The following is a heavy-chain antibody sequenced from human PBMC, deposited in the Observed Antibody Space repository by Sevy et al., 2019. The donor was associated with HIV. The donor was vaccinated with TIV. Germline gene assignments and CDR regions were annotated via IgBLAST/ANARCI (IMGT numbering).Heavy chain of an antibody. CDR3: AKDKGEGTDYYYGMDV. J-gene: IGHJ6*02. D-gene: IGHD3-16*01. Sequence: GGSLRLSCAASGFTFDDYAMHWVRQAPGKGLEWVSGISWNSGSIGYADSVKGRFTIARDNAKNSLYLQMNSLRAEDTASYYCAKDKGEGTDYYYGMDVWGQGTTVTVSS. CDR2: ISWNSGSI. CDR1: GFTFDDYA. V-gene: IGHV3-9*01.